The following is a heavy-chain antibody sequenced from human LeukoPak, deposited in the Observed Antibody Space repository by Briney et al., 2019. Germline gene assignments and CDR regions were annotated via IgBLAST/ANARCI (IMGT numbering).Heavy chain of an antibody. J-gene: IGHJ4*02. V-gene: IGHV3-30*04. CDR1: GLTFSSYA. CDR2: ISSDGRTE. CDR3: ARGWGSGAWLIDS. Sequence: PGRSLRLSCAASGLTFSSYAMHWVRQGPGKGLEWVAFISSDGRTEYNADSVKGRFTISRDNSKNTLYLQMNSLTTEDTAVYYCARGWGSGAWLIDSWGQGTLVSVSS. D-gene: IGHD3-16*01.